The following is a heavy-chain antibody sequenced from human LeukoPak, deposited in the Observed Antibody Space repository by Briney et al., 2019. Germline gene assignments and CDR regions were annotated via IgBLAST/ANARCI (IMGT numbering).Heavy chain of an antibody. J-gene: IGHJ4*02. Sequence: SETLSLTCTVSGGSISHYYWSWIRQPPGKGLEWIAYINYSGNTDYNPSLKSRVTISVDTSKNHLSLKLNSVTAADTAVYYCARLNVLDSSVLHHFDHWGQGTLVTVSS. CDR1: GGSISHYY. D-gene: IGHD6-13*01. V-gene: IGHV4-59*08. CDR2: INYSGNT. CDR3: ARLNVLDSSVLHHFDH.